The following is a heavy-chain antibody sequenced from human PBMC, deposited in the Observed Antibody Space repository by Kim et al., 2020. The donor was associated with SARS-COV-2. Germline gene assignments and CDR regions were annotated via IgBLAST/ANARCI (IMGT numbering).Heavy chain of an antibody. CDR2: INSDGSST. CDR1: GFTFSSYW. J-gene: IGHJ3*02. D-gene: IGHD3-10*01. V-gene: IGHV3-74*01. Sequence: GGSLRLSCAASGFTFSSYWMHWVRQAPGKGLVWVSRINSDGSSTSYADSVKGRFTISRDNAKNTLYLQMNSLRAEDTAVYYCAREAETPDLSYYYGAGRGGAFDIWGQGTMVTVSS. CDR3: AREAETPDLSYYYGAGRGGAFDI.